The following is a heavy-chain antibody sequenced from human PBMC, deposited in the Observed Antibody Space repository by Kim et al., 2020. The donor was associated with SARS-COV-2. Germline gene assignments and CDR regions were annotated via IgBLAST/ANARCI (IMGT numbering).Heavy chain of an antibody. J-gene: IGHJ4*02. CDR1: GYTFTNST. D-gene: IGHD3-10*01. Sequence: ASVKVSCKASGYTFTNSTIHWVRQAPGQRLEWMGWIDVDTGNTRYLEKLQGRVTITRDTSARTAYMELSSLGSEDTALYYCARAGSGGQYGGDYWGQGTLVTVS. CDR3: ARAGSGGQYGGDY. V-gene: IGHV1-3*01. CDR2: IDVDTGNT.